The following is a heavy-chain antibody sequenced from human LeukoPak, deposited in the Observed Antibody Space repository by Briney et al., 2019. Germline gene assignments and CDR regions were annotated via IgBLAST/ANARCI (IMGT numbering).Heavy chain of an antibody. J-gene: IGHJ6*03. CDR1: GGIFCHYY. V-gene: IGHV4-34*08. Sequence: NPSETLSLTCAVYGGIFCHYYWSWIRQSPGMGLEWIGEINDSGTINYNPSLMSRVTISVDKSKNQFSLKLTSATAADTAVYYCAGRWNYGRNYYIDVWGKGATVSVSS. CDR3: AGRWNYGRNYYIDV. D-gene: IGHD1-7*01. CDR2: INDSGTI.